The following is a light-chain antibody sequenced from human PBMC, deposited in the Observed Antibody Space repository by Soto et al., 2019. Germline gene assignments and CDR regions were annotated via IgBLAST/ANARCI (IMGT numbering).Light chain of an antibody. J-gene: IGKJ4*01. Sequence: EIVMTQSPATLSVSAGERATLSCRASQNVNSFLVWYQQKPGQAPRLLIYGASTRAPGVPARFSGSGSGSEFTLTISSLQSEDFAVYYCQQHNDWPLTFGGGTKVAIK. CDR2: GAS. V-gene: IGKV3-15*01. CDR1: QNVNSF. CDR3: QQHNDWPLT.